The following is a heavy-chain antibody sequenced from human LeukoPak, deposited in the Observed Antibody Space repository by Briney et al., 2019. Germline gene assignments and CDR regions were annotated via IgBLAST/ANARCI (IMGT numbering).Heavy chain of an antibody. Sequence: GGSLRLSCAASGFTFSSYSMNWVRQAPGKGLEWVSSISSSSSTIYYADSVKGRFTISRDNAKNSLYLQMNSLRAEDTAVYYCARVFVYTERNDHGGYWGQGTLVTVSS. V-gene: IGHV3-48*01. CDR1: GFTFSSYS. CDR3: ARVFVYTERNDHGGY. J-gene: IGHJ4*02. CDR2: ISSSSSTI. D-gene: IGHD4-23*01.